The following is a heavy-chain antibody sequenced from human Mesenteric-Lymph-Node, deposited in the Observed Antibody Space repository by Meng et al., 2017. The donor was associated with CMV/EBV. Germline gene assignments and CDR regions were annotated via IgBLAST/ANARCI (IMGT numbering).Heavy chain of an antibody. V-gene: IGHV1-18*01. CDR3: ARGGRYGSGKGDDY. D-gene: IGHD3-10*01. Sequence: SSFTINSYGMSWVRQAPGQGLEWMGWISADNSNTNYAQKLQGRVTMTTDTSTSTAYMELRSLRFDDTAVYYCARGGRYGSGKGDDYWGQGTLVTVSS. CDR2: ISADNSNT. J-gene: IGHJ4*02. CDR1: SFTINSYG.